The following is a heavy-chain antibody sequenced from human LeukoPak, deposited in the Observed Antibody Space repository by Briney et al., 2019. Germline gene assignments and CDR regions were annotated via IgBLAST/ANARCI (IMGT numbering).Heavy chain of an antibody. CDR2: INWNGGST. V-gene: IGHV3-20*04. CDR3: AKSGYNRFDY. CDR1: GFTFDDYG. Sequence: GGSLRLSCAASGFTFDDYGMSWVRQAPGKGLEWVSGINWNGGSTGYADSVKGRFTISRDNSKNTLYLQMNSLRAEDTAVYYCAKSGYNRFDYWGQGTLVTVSS. D-gene: IGHD5-24*01. J-gene: IGHJ4*02.